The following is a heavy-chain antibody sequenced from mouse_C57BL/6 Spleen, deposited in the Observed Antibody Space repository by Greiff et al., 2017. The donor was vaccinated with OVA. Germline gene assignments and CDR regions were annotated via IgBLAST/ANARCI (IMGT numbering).Heavy chain of an antibody. CDR3: ARDGYGSSYDWYFDV. D-gene: IGHD1-1*01. CDR1: GYTFTDYY. V-gene: IGHV1-76*01. J-gene: IGHJ1*03. Sequence: VQLQQSGAELVRPGASVKLSCKASGYTFTDYYINWVKQRPGQGLEWIARIYPGSGNTYYNEKFKCKATLTAEKASSTAYMQLSSLTSEDSAVYFCARDGYGSSYDWYFDVWGTGTTVTVSS. CDR2: IYPGSGNT.